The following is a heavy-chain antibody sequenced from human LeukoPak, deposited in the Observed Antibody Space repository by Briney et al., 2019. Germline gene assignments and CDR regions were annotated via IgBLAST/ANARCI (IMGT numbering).Heavy chain of an antibody. CDR3: ARDDDGDNPPDY. D-gene: IGHD4-17*01. J-gene: IGHJ4*02. CDR2: ISSSGSTI. V-gene: IGHV3-48*03. Sequence: GGSLRLSCAASGFTFSSYEMNWVRQAPGKGLEWVSYISSSGSTIYYADSVKGRFTISRDNAKNSLYLQMNSLRAEDTAVYYCARDDDGDNPPDYWGQGTLVTVSS. CDR1: GFTFSSYE.